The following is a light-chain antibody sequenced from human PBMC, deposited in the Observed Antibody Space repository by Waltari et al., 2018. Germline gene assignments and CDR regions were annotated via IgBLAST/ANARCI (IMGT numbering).Light chain of an antibody. J-gene: IGKJ2*01. CDR1: QSISTS. CDR2: VAS. Sequence: IQMTQSPSSLPASVGDRVPITCRASQSISTSLTWYQQIPGKAPKLLIYVASTLQSGVPSRFSGSGSGTDFSLTISSLQPEDFATYYCQQSYTTAYTFGQGTKLEIK. CDR3: QQSYTTAYT. V-gene: IGKV1-39*01.